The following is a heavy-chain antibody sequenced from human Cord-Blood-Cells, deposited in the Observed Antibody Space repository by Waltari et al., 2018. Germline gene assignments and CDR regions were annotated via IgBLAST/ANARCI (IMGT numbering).Heavy chain of an antibody. Sequence: EGQLVESGGGLIQPGGSLRISCAASGLTVRSNSLTRGRQAPGKGLEWVSVIYSGGSTYYADSVKGRFTISRDNSKNTLYLQMNSLRAEDTAVYYCARVDGDYTFDYWGQGTLVTVSS. J-gene: IGHJ4*02. CDR2: IYSGGST. CDR1: GLTVRSNS. D-gene: IGHD4-17*01. V-gene: IGHV3-53*01. CDR3: ARVDGDYTFDY.